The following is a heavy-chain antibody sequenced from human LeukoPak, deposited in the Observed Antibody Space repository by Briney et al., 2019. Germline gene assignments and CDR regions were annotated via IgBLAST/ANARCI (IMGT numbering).Heavy chain of an antibody. CDR1: GFNLNDYY. Sequence: PGGSLRLSCAASGFNLNDYYMSWIRQAPGKGLEWVSSISSSSSYIYYADSVKGRFTISRDNAKNSLYLQMNSLRAEDTAVYYCARSYCSSTSCYYYYYYGMDVWGQGTTVTVSS. D-gene: IGHD2-2*01. J-gene: IGHJ6*02. CDR3: ARSYCSSTSCYYYYYYGMDV. V-gene: IGHV3-11*06. CDR2: ISSSSSYI.